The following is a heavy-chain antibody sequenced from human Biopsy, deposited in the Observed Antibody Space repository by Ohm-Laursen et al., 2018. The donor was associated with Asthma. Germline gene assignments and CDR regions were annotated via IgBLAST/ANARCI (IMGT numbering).Heavy chain of an antibody. CDR3: ARDVDLRSVY. CDR1: GFMFRSFG. V-gene: IGHV3-30*03. J-gene: IGHJ4*02. D-gene: IGHD2-15*01. Sequence: SLRLSCTASGFMFRSFGMHWVRQAPGKGLEWVAVISYDGNHKFYEDSVKGRFTISRDNSKNTLYLQMNSLRTEDTAVYYCARDVDLRSVYWGQGTLVTVSS. CDR2: ISYDGNHK.